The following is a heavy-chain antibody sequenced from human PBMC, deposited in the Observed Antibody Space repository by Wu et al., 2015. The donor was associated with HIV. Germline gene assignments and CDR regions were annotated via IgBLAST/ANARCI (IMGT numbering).Heavy chain of an antibody. J-gene: IGHJ6*03. CDR2: ISGHNGHT. CDR3: ARGFFNYYYMDV. CDR1: GYSFTNYG. Sequence: QVQLVQSGAEVRKPGASVKVSCKTSGYSFTNYGIHWVRQAPGQGLEWMGWISGHNGHTDHAQKVQGRVTMTRDPSTATAYMELRSLRSDDTAAYYCARGFFNYYYMDVWGKGTTVTVSS. D-gene: IGHD3-3*01. V-gene: IGHV1-18*01.